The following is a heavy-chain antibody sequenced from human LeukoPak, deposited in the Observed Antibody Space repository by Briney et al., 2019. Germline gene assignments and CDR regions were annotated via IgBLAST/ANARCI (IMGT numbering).Heavy chain of an antibody. CDR3: ARAYDFWSGYYDY. CDR2: INQEGSEK. J-gene: IGHJ4*02. D-gene: IGHD3-3*01. Sequence: GGSLRLSCAASGFTFSSYWMSWVRQTPGKGLEWVANINQEGSEKYYIDSVRGRFTISRDNAKNSLYLQMNSLRAEDTAVYYCARAYDFWSGYYDYWGQGTLVTVSS. CDR1: GFTFSSYW. V-gene: IGHV3-7*04.